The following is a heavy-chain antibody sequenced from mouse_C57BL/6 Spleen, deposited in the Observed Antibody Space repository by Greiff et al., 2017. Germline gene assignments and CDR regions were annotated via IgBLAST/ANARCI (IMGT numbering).Heavy chain of an antibody. CDR1: GYTFTDYN. Sequence: VQLKESGPELVKPGASVKIPCKASGYTFTDYNMDWVKQSHGKSLEWIGDINPNNGGTIYNQKFKGKATLTVDKSSSTAYMELRSLTSEDTAVYYCARNYSGSTHYFDYWGQGTTLTVSS. V-gene: IGHV1-18*01. CDR2: INPNNGGT. D-gene: IGHD1-1*01. CDR3: ARNYSGSTHYFDY. J-gene: IGHJ2*01.